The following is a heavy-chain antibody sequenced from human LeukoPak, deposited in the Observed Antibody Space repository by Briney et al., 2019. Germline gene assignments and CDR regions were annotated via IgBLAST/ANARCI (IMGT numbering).Heavy chain of an antibody. CDR1: GYSISSGYY. CDR3: ARASTHYDFWSGYYSFDY. CDR2: IYHSGST. J-gene: IGHJ4*02. Sequence: SETLSLTCTVSGYSISSGYYWGWIRQPPGKGLEWLGSIYHSGSTYYNPSLKSRVTISVDTSKNQFSLKLSSVTAADTAVYYCARASTHYDFWSGYYSFDYWGQGTLVTVSS. D-gene: IGHD3-3*01. V-gene: IGHV4-38-2*02.